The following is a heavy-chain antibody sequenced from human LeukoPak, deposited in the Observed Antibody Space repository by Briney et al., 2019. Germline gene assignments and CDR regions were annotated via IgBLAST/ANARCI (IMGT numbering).Heavy chain of an antibody. Sequence: SETLSLTCTVSGGSISSGGYYWSWIRQHPGKGLEWIGYIYYCGSTYYNPSLKSRVTISVDTSKNQFSLKLSSVTAADTAVYYCAREVSSSWSGYYFYYMDVWGKGTTVTVSS. V-gene: IGHV4-31*03. J-gene: IGHJ6*03. CDR3: AREVSSSWSGYYFYYMDV. CDR1: GGSISSGGYY. D-gene: IGHD6-13*01. CDR2: IYYCGST.